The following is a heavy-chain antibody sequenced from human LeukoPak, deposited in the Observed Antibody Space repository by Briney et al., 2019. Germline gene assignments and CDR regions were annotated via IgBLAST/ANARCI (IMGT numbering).Heavy chain of an antibody. CDR1: GGSVSSSSYY. J-gene: IGHJ6*02. CDR3: ARVRLGYCSSTSCYTPYYYYGMDV. D-gene: IGHD2-2*02. V-gene: IGHV4-39*07. Sequence: SETLSLTCTVSGGSVSSSSYYWSWIRQPPGKGLEWIGETNHSGSTNYNPSLKSRVTISVDTSKNQFSLKLSSVTAADTAVYYCARVRLGYCSSTSCYTPYYYYGMDVWGQGTTVTVSS. CDR2: TNHSGST.